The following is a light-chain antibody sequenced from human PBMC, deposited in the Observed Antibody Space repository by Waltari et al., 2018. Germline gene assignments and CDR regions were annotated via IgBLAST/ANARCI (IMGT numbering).Light chain of an antibody. CDR1: SSHIGADS. CDR3: AAWDKILSAYV. J-gene: IGLJ1*01. V-gene: IGLV1-44*01. CDR2: RND. Sequence: QSVLTQPPSASGTPGQRVLISCSGSSSHIGADSVAWYQQFQGKAPKLLIYRNDHRPSGVPDRFSGSKSGTSASLALSGLQSEDEADYYCAAWDKILSAYVFGTGTKVTVL.